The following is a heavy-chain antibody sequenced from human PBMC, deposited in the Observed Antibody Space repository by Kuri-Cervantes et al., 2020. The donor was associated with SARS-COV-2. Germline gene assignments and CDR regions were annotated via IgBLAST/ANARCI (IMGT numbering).Heavy chain of an antibody. J-gene: IGHJ6*02. D-gene: IGHD3-3*01. V-gene: IGHV3-21*01. CDR2: ISSSSSYI. CDR1: GFTFSSYA. CDR3: ARVLQYYDFWSGYYRLTYGMDV. Sequence: GGSLRLSCAASGFTFSSYAMSWVRQAPGKGLEWVSSISSSSSYIYYADSVKGRFTISRDNARNSLYLQMNSLRAEDTAVYYCARVLQYYDFWSGYYRLTYGMDVWGQGTTVTVSS.